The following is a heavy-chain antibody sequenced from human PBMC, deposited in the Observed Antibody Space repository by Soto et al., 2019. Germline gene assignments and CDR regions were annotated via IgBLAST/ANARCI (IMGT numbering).Heavy chain of an antibody. CDR2: IYYSGST. CDR1: GGSIGSRGYY. D-gene: IGHD3-10*01. V-gene: IGHV4-31*03. Sequence: TLSHTSTVSGGSIGSRGYYWSWIRQHPRKRLEWIGYIYYSGSTYYNPSLKSRVTISVDTSKNQFPLKLSSVTAADTAVYYGASDYHGSSHYMDVWGKGTTVTVSS. J-gene: IGHJ6*03. CDR3: ASDYHGSSHYMDV.